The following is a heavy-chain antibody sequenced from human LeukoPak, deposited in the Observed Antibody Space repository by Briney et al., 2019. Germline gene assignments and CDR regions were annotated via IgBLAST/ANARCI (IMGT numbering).Heavy chain of an antibody. CDR1: GGSLNSNSYS. Sequence: SETPSLTCSVSGGSLNSNSYSWDWIRQPPGKGLEWIGTISHMGIANYNPSLKSRVSLSVDTSKKQFSVRLNSVTAADTATYYCARRESRGPWPGPFDIWGQGTMVIVSS. D-gene: IGHD3-10*01. J-gene: IGHJ3*02. CDR3: ARRESRGPWPGPFDI. CDR2: ISHMGIA. V-gene: IGHV4-39*01.